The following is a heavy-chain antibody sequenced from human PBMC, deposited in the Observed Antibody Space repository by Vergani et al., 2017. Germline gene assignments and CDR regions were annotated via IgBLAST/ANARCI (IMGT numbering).Heavy chain of an antibody. Sequence: QVQLVQSGAEVKKPGSSVKVSCKASGGTFSSYTISWVRQAPGQGLEWMGRIIPILGIANYAQKFQGRVTITADKSTSTAYMELSSLKSEDRAVYYCARERSMVGALWFDYWGQGTLVTVSS. CDR2: IIPILGIA. CDR1: GGTFSSYT. CDR3: ARERSMVGALWFDY. J-gene: IGHJ4*02. V-gene: IGHV1-69*08. D-gene: IGHD1-26*01.